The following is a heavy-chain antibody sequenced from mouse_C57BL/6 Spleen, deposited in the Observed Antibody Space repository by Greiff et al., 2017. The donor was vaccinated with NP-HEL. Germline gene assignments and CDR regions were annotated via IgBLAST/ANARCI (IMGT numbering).Heavy chain of an antibody. CDR2: IYPSDSET. J-gene: IGHJ4*01. CDR1: GYTFTSYW. D-gene: IGHD5-5*01. Sequence: QVQLQQPGAELVRPGSSVKLSCKASGYTFTSYWMDWVKQRPGQGLEWIGNIYPSDSETHYNQKFKDKATLTVDKSSSTAYMQLSSLTSEDSAVYYCAREGTTRYAMDYWGQGTSVTVSS. CDR3: AREGTTRYAMDY. V-gene: IGHV1-61*01.